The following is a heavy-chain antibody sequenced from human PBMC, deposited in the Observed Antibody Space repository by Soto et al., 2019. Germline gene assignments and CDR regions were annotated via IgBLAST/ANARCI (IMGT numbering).Heavy chain of an antibody. Sequence: SETLSLTCAVYGGSFSGYYWSWIRQPPGKGLEWIGEINHSGSTNYNLSLKSRVAISVDTSKNQFSLKLSSVTAADTAVYYCARGRFSIAAAGNSPNWFDPWGQGTLVTVS. D-gene: IGHD6-13*01. CDR2: INHSGST. V-gene: IGHV4-34*01. CDR1: GGSFSGYY. J-gene: IGHJ5*02. CDR3: ARGRFSIAAAGNSPNWFDP.